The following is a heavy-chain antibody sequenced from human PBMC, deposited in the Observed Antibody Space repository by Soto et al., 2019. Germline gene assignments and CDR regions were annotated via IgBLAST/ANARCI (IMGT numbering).Heavy chain of an antibody. Sequence: EVQLVESGGGLVKPGGSLRLSCAAFGFTFSAYSMNWVRQAPGKGLEWVSSISRSSSDIYYADSVKGRFTISRDNAKNSLYLQMNSLRAEDTAVYYCARAPRGVTTVTTVDYWGQGTLVTVSS. J-gene: IGHJ4*02. V-gene: IGHV3-21*01. CDR1: GFTFSAYS. CDR3: ARAPRGVTTVTTVDY. CDR2: ISRSSSDI. D-gene: IGHD4-17*01.